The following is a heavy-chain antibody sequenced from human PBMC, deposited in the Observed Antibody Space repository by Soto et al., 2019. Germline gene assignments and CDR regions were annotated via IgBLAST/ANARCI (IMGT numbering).Heavy chain of an antibody. J-gene: IGHJ6*02. D-gene: IGHD5-18*01. V-gene: IGHV3-43D*04. CDR3: AKEVGIQPIYGMDV. CDR2: ISWDGYHT. Sequence: EVQLVQSGGGVVQPGGSLRLSCAASGFTFDNYAMHWVRQAPGKGLEWISLISWDGYHTYYADSVKGRFTISRDNSKNSLYLQMNSLRAEDTALYYCAKEVGIQPIYGMDVWGQGTTVTVSS. CDR1: GFTFDNYA.